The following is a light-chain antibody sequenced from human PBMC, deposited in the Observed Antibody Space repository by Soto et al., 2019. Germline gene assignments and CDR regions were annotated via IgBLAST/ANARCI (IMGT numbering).Light chain of an antibody. V-gene: IGKV3-11*01. Sequence: EIVVTQSPATLSLSPGERATLSCRASQSVSSSLAWYQQKPGRAPRLLIYDASYRATGIPTRFSGSGSGTDFTLTISSLEPEDFATYYCQQYYSYPLTFGQGTRLEIK. CDR1: QSVSSS. CDR2: DAS. CDR3: QQYYSYPLT. J-gene: IGKJ5*01.